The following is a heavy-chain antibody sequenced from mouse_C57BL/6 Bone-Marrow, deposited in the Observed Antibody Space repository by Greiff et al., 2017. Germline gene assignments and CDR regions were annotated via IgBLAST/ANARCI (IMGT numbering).Heavy chain of an antibody. CDR2: INPNNGGT. J-gene: IGHJ2*01. CDR3: ARTTYDGYLDY. D-gene: IGHD2-3*01. V-gene: IGHV1-26*01. Sequence: VQLQQSGPELVKPGASVKISCKASGYTFTDYYMNWVKQSHGKSLEWIGDINPNNGGTSYNQKFKGKAALTVDKSSSTAYMELRSLTSEDSAVYYCARTTYDGYLDYWGQGTTLTVSS. CDR1: GYTFTDYY.